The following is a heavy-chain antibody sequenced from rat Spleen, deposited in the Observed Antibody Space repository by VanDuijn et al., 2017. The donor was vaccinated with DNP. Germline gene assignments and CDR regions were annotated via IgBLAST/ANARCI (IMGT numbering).Heavy chain of an antibody. CDR1: GFIFSDYN. CDR3: TTEGLTGSCFDY. J-gene: IGHJ2*01. Sequence: EVQLVESGGGSVRPGRSLKLSCAASGFIFSDYNMAWVRQAPQKGLEWVATISYDGSSTYYRDSVKGRFTISRDNAKSTLYLQMDSLRSEDTATYYCTTEGLTGSCFDYWGQGVMVTVSS. V-gene: IGHV5-7*01. CDR2: ISYDGSST. D-gene: IGHD5-1*01.